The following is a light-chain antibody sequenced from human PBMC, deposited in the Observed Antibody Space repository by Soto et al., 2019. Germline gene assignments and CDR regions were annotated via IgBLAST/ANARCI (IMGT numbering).Light chain of an antibody. CDR2: SNN. J-gene: IGLJ2*01. V-gene: IGLV1-44*01. Sequence: QSVLTQPPSASGTPGQRVTISCSGSSSNIGRNTVNWYHHLPGTAPKLLIYSNNRRPSGVPDRFSGSKSGTSAYLAISGIQSEDEADYYCAAWDDSLIGVVFGGGTQLTV. CDR1: SSNIGRNT. CDR3: AAWDDSLIGVV.